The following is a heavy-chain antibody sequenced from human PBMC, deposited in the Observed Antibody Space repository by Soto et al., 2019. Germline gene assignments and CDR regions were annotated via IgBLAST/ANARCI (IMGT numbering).Heavy chain of an antibody. J-gene: IGHJ4*02. CDR2: ISAYNGNT. V-gene: IGHV1-18*01. D-gene: IGHD3-10*01. CDR1: GYTFTSYG. CDR3: AGGWFGEFVYQFDY. Sequence: QVQLVQSGAEVKKPGASVKVSCKPSGYTFTSYGITWVRQAPGQGLEWMGWISAYNGNTNYAQKFQGRVTMTTATATSTAELGRRGLGSDDRAVYYCAGGWFGEFVYQFDYWGQGTLVTVSS.